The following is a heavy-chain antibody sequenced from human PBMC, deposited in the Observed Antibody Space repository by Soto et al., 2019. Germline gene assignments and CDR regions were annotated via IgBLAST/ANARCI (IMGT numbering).Heavy chain of an antibody. CDR2: ISSGGRST. V-gene: IGHV3-23*01. CDR1: GFTFSDYA. Sequence: PGGSLRLSSAASGFTFSDYAMSWVRQAPGKGLEWVSSISSGGRSTYYADSVQGRFTISRDNSNEKVYLQVNSLRAEDTAVYYCSRAPGDFYYMDVWGKGTTVTVSS. J-gene: IGHJ6*03. CDR3: SRAPGDFYYMDV.